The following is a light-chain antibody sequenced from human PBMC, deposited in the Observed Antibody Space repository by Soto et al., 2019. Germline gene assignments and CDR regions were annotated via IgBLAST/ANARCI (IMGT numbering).Light chain of an antibody. CDR2: DVS. J-gene: IGLJ2*01. Sequence: QSVLTQPASVSGSPGQSITISCTGTSSDVGGYNYVSWYQQHPGKAPKLMIYDVSNRPSGVYNRFSGSKSGNTASLTISGIQAEDEADYYCSSYTSSSLLVFGGGTKLTVL. V-gene: IGLV2-14*01. CDR1: SSDVGGYNY. CDR3: SSYTSSSLLV.